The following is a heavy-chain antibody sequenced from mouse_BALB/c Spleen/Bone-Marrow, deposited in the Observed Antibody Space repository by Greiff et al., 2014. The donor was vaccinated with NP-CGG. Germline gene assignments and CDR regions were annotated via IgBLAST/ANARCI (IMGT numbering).Heavy chain of an antibody. CDR1: GYTFTSYW. CDR2: IYPGSGST. CDR3: TRGQLGLPSMDY. D-gene: IGHD3-1*01. Sequence: LQQSGSELVRPGASVKLSCKASGYTFTSYWMHWVKQRPGQGLEWIGNIYPGSGSTNYDEKFKSKATLTVDTSSSTAYMQLSSLTSEDSAVYYCTRGQLGLPSMDYWGQGTPVTVSS. V-gene: IGHV1S22*01. J-gene: IGHJ4*01.